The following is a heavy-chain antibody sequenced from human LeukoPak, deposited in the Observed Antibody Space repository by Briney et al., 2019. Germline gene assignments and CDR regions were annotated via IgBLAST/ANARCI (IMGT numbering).Heavy chain of an antibody. D-gene: IGHD4-17*01. V-gene: IGHV3-48*03. CDR3: ARETAYGDYISYYYYYGMDV. CDR2: ISSSGDIL. J-gene: IGHJ6*02. CDR1: GFTFSAYE. Sequence: PGGSLRLSCAASGFTFSAYEINWVRQAPGKGLEWVSYISSSGDILYYADSVKGRFTISRDNAKNSLYPQMNSLRAEDTAVYYCARETAYGDYISYYYYYGMDVWGQGTTVTVSS.